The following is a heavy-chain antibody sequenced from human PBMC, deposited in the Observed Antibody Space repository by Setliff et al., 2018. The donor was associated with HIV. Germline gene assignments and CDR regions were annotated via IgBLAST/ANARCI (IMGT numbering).Heavy chain of an antibody. D-gene: IGHD5-18*01. J-gene: IGHJ4*02. CDR1: GFTFSSYW. Sequence: PGGSLRLSCAGSGFTFSSYWMSWVRQAPGKGLEWVANIKQDGSEKYYVESVKGRFTISRDNANNSLYLQMNSLRAEDTAVYYCARGARGYSYGWGQGTLVT. V-gene: IGHV3-7*01. CDR2: IKQDGSEK. CDR3: ARGARGYSYG.